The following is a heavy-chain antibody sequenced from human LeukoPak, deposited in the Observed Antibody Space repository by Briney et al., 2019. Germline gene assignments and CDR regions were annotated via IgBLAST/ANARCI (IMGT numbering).Heavy chain of an antibody. J-gene: IGHJ4*02. Sequence: GGSLRLSCAASGFSFSSYGTHWVRQAPGKGLEWVAVISHDGSNKYYADSVKGRFTISRDNSKNTLYLQMNSLRAEDTAVYYCASKWYCGGDCYYQIDFWGQGTLVTVSS. CDR1: GFSFSSYG. V-gene: IGHV3-30*03. CDR2: ISHDGSNK. D-gene: IGHD2-21*02. CDR3: ASKWYCGGDCYYQIDF.